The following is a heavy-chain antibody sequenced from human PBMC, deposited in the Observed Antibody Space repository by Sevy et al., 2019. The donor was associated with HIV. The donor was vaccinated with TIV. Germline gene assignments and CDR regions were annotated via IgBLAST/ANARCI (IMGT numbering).Heavy chain of an antibody. CDR1: GFTFSNAW. D-gene: IGHD3-22*01. CDR2: IKSKTDGGTT. V-gene: IGHV3-15*07. Sequence: GGSLRLSCAASGFTFSNAWMNWVRQAPGKGLEWVGRIKSKTDGGTTDYAAPVKGRFTISRDDSKNTLYLQMNSLKTDDTAVYYSTTEEVVVSAGWFDPWGQGTLVTVSS. CDR3: TTEEVVVSAGWFDP. J-gene: IGHJ5*02.